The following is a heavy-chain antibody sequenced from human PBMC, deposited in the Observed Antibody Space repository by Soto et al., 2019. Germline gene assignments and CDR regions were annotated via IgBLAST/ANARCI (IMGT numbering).Heavy chain of an antibody. Sequence: ASVKVSCKASGGTFSSYAISWVRQAPGQGLEWMGGIIPIFGTANYAQKLQGRVTITADESTSTAYMELSSLRSEDTAVYYCARGELVGATPPYYYYGMDVWGQGTTVTVSS. CDR3: ARGELVGATPPYYYYGMDV. V-gene: IGHV1-69*13. CDR2: IIPIFGTA. CDR1: GGTFSSYA. J-gene: IGHJ6*02. D-gene: IGHD1-26*01.